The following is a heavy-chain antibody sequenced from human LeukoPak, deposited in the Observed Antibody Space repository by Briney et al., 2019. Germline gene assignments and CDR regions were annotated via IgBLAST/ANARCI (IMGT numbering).Heavy chain of an antibody. CDR2: IKKDGSQK. J-gene: IGHJ4*02. CDR3: TRVGYIDEGIDY. Sequence: GGSLRLSCVGSGFTFSDKWMSWVRQAPGKGPEWVASIKKDGSQKYYVDSVRGRFTISRDNAKNSLYLQMNSLRAEDTAIYYCTRVGYIDEGIDYWGQGTLVTVSS. D-gene: IGHD5-24*01. CDR1: GFTFSDKW. V-gene: IGHV3-7*04.